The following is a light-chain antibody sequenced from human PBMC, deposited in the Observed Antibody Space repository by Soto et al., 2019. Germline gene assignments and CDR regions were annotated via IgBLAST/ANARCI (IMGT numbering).Light chain of an antibody. Sequence: DIQMTQSPSSLSASVGDRVTITCQASQDINVYLNWYQQRPGKAPKLLIFDASNLKTGVPSRFSGSGSGRNFIFTIASLQPEDIAIYYCQQYGNLPITFGQGTRLEIK. CDR1: QDINVY. J-gene: IGKJ5*01. V-gene: IGKV1-33*01. CDR2: DAS. CDR3: QQYGNLPIT.